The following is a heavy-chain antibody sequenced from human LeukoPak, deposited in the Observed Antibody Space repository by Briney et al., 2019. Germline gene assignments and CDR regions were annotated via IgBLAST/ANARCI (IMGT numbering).Heavy chain of an antibody. CDR3: ARGPETYYDFWSGYYSYYYYYMDV. CDR2: INHSGST. D-gene: IGHD3-3*01. CDR1: GGSFSGYY. J-gene: IGHJ6*03. V-gene: IGHV4-34*01. Sequence: MSSETLSLTCAVYGGSFSGYYWSWIRQPPGKGLEWIGEINHSGSTNYNPSLKSRVTISVDTSKNQFSLKLSSVTAADTAVYYCARGPETYYDFWSGYYSYYYYYMDVWGKGTTVTVSS.